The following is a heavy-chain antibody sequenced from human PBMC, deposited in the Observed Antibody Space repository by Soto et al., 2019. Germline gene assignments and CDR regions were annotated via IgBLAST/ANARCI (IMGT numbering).Heavy chain of an antibody. Sequence: PGGSMRLSCAASAFTFDDYDMHWVRQAPGKGLGWVDLISWNGGSTYHADSVKGPYTIARNNSKNSLYLQMNSLRAEDTALYYCAKGSRGYSYGFPYYYYGMDVWGQGTTVTVSS. CDR3: AKGSRGYSYGFPYYYYGMDV. CDR1: AFTFDDYD. J-gene: IGHJ6*02. V-gene: IGHV3-43D*03. CDR2: ISWNGGST. D-gene: IGHD5-18*01.